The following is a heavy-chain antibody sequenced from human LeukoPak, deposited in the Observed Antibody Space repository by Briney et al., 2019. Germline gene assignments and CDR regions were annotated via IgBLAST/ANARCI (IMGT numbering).Heavy chain of an antibody. Sequence: GGSLRLSCAASGFTFSSYGMHWVRQAPGKGLEWVAVISYGGSNKYYADSVKGRFTISRDNAKNSLYLQMNSLRAEDTAVYYCARSFYGSGSYQDYWGQGTLVTVSS. CDR1: GFTFSSYG. V-gene: IGHV3-30*03. J-gene: IGHJ4*02. CDR3: ARSFYGSGSYQDY. CDR2: ISYGGSNK. D-gene: IGHD3-10*01.